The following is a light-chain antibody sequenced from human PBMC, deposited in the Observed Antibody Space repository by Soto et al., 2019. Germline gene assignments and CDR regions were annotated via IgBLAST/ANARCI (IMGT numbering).Light chain of an antibody. V-gene: IGLV1-40*01. CDR1: SSNLGTDYD. J-gene: IGLJ2*01. CDR2: GNN. CDR3: QSYDNNLSTSI. Sequence: QAVLTQPPSVSGTPGQRVSLSCTGTSSNLGTDYDVHWYQQLSGTAPRLLIFGNNVRPSGVPDRFSGSKSGTSASLAITGRQADDEAVYYCQSYDNNLSTSIFGAGTKLTVL.